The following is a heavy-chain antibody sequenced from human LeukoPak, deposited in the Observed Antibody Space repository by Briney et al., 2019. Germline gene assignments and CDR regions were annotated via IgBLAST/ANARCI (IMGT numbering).Heavy chain of an antibody. D-gene: IGHD3-10*01. CDR3: ANVYYGSGNIPY. CDR1: GFTFSSYA. V-gene: IGHV3-23*01. J-gene: IGHJ4*02. CDR2: ISGSGGST. Sequence: PGGSLRLSCAASGFTFSSYAMSWVRQAPGKGLEWVSAISGSGGSTYYADSVKGRFTISRDNSKNTLYLQMNSLRAEDTAVYYYANVYYGSGNIPYWGQGTLVTVSS.